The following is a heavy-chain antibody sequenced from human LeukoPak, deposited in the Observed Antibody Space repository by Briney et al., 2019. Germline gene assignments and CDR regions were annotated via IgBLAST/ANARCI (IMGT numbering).Heavy chain of an antibody. CDR2: IYYSGST. CDR1: GGSISSGGYY. V-gene: IGHV4-31*03. CDR3: ASAGYCTNGVCRNYWYFDL. D-gene: IGHD2-8*01. Sequence: SETLSLTCTVSGGSISSGGYYWSWIRQHPGKGLEWIGYIYYSGSTYYNPSLKSRVTLSVDTSKNQFSLKLSSLTAADTAVYYCASAGYCTNGVCRNYWYFDLWGRGTLVTVSS. J-gene: IGHJ2*01.